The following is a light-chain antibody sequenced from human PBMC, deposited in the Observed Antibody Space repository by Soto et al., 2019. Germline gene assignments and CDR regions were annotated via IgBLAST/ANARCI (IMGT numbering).Light chain of an antibody. CDR3: QQYGSSSLT. J-gene: IGKJ4*01. CDR1: QSVSSSY. V-gene: IGKV3-20*01. CDR2: GAS. Sequence: EIVLTQSPGTLSLSPGERATLSCRASQSVSSSYLAWYQQKPGQAPRLLIYGASSRATGIPDRFSGSGSGTDFTLTISRLEPEALAVYYCQQYGSSSLTFGGGTKVEI.